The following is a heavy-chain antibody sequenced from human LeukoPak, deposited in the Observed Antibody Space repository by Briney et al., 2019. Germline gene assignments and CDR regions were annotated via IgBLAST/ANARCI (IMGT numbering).Heavy chain of an antibody. V-gene: IGHV3-48*01. CDR3: TRDRIDYGDYVDY. Sequence: GGSLRLSCAASGFSFSAYSMNWVRQAPGKGLEWLSYISPTNTPSYADSVEGRFIISRDNAKNSVYLQMNSLRAEDTAVYYCTRDRIDYGDYVDYWGQGTLVTVSS. J-gene: IGHJ4*02. CDR1: GFSFSAYS. D-gene: IGHD4-17*01. CDR2: ISPTNTP.